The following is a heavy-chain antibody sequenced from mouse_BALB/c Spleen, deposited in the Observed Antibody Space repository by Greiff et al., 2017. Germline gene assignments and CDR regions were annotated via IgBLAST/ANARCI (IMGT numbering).Heavy chain of an antibody. J-gene: IGHJ3*01. D-gene: IGHD1-1*02. CDR1: GFTFSSYA. Sequence: EVKLVESGGDLVKPGGSLKLSCAASGFTFSSYAMSWVRQTPDKRLEWVATISSGGSYTYYPDSVKGRFTISRDNAKNTLYLQMSSLKSEDTAMYYCARKGPGSWDGFAYGGQGTLVTVSA. CDR2: ISSGGSYT. CDR3: ARKGPGSWDGFAY. V-gene: IGHV5-6*01.